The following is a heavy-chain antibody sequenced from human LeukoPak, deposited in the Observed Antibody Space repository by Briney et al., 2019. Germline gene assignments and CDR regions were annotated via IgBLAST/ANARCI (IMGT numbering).Heavy chain of an antibody. V-gene: IGHV1-69*04. CDR1: GGTFSSYA. Sequence: SVKVSCKASGGTFSSYAISWVRQAPGQGLEWMGRIIPILGIANYAQKFQGRVTITADKSTSTAYMELSSLRSEDTAVYYCARVGTHSSSFGGYYYYGMDVWGQGTTVTVSS. J-gene: IGHJ6*02. CDR3: ARVGTHSSSFGGYYYYGMDV. CDR2: IIPILGIA. D-gene: IGHD6-6*01.